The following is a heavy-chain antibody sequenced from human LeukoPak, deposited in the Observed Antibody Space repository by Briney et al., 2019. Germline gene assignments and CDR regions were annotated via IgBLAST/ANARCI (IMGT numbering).Heavy chain of an antibody. CDR2: IIPIFGTA. V-gene: IGHV1-69*01. J-gene: IGHJ4*02. CDR3: ARGRWTDVARGSYYFDY. Sequence: GSSVKVSCKASGGTFSSYAISWVRQAPGQGLEWMGGIIPIFGTANYAQKFQGRVTITADESTSTAYMELSSLTSEDTAVYYCARGRWTDVARGSYYFDYWGQGTLVSVSS. CDR1: GGTFSSYA. D-gene: IGHD3-10*01.